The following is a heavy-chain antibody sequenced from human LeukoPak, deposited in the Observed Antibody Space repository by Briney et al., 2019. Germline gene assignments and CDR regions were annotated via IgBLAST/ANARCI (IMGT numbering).Heavy chain of an antibody. J-gene: IGHJ5*02. CDR3: ARVVVGARGNWFDP. Sequence: PSEALSLTCTVSGGSISSYYWSWIRQPPGKGLEWIGYIYYSGSTNYNPSLKSRVTISVDTSKNQFSLKLSSVTAADTAVYYCARVVVGARGNWFDPWGQGTLVTVSS. D-gene: IGHD1-26*01. CDR2: IYYSGST. V-gene: IGHV4-59*12. CDR1: GGSISSYY.